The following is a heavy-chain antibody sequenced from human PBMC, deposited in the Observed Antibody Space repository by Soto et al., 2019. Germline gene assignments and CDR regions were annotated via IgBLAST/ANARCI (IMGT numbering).Heavy chain of an antibody. V-gene: IGHV4-39*01. CDR1: GRTFSINADF. D-gene: IGHD2-21*01. CDR3: VKRSLLVAPT. J-gene: IGHJ4*02. CDR2: IDNGGNT. Sequence: SETLSLTCTVSGRTFSINADFWYLAWIRQPPGKGLEWIGSIDNGGNTYYNPPLKSRVIISADTSKNQFSLGLNSVTAADTAVYYGVKRSLLVAPTWGQGILVTVSS.